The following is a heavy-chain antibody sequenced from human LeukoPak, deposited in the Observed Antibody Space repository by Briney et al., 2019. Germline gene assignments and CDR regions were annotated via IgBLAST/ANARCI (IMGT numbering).Heavy chain of an antibody. CDR1: GFTFSSYA. D-gene: IGHD4-17*01. Sequence: GRSLRLSCAASGFTFSSYAMHWVRQAPGKGLDWVAFVRYDGNNPYYSASVKGRFTIFRDNSKNTVLLQMNNLRLEDAAVYYCARGSRYGDYPYYCDFWGQGTLVTVSS. CDR3: ARGSRYGDYPYYCDF. CDR2: VRYDGNNP. V-gene: IGHV3-30*04. J-gene: IGHJ4*02.